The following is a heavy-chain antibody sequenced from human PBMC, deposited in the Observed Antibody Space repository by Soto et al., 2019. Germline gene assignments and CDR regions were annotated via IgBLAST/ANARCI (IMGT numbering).Heavy chain of an antibody. CDR3: ARENWDIAVAGHDY. CDR2: IYYSGST. Sequence: SETLSLTCTVSGGSVSSGSYYWSWIRQPPGKGLEWIGYIYYSGSTNYNPSLKSRVTISVDTSKNQFSLKLSSVTAADTAVYYCARENWDIAVAGHDYWGQGTLVTVSS. V-gene: IGHV4-61*01. CDR1: GGSVSSGSYY. J-gene: IGHJ4*02. D-gene: IGHD6-19*01.